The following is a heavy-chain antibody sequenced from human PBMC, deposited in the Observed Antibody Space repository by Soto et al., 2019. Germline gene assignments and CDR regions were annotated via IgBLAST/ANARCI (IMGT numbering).Heavy chain of an antibody. Sequence: GGSLRLSCAASGFTFSSYWMHWVRQAPGKGLVWVSRINSDGSSTSYADSVKGRFTISRDNAKNTLHLQMNSLRAEDTAVYYCAKGRGYYYDSSGHREFDYWGQGTLVTVSS. J-gene: IGHJ4*02. CDR2: INSDGSST. V-gene: IGHV3-74*01. CDR1: GFTFSSYW. CDR3: AKGRGYYYDSSGHREFDY. D-gene: IGHD3-22*01.